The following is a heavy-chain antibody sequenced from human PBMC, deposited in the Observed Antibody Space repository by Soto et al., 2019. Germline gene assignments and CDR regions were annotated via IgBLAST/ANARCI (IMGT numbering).Heavy chain of an antibody. Sequence: QVQLVESGGGVVQPGRSLRLSCVAPGFTFSDYGMHWVRQAPGKGLEWVAVVPYDGSKNYYADSVKGRFTISRDNSKNTLYLQMNSLRAEDTAIYYCAKDLSVIATVNYFDYWGQGTLVTVSS. J-gene: IGHJ4*02. CDR1: GFTFSDYG. V-gene: IGHV3-30*18. CDR3: AKDLSVIATVNYFDY. D-gene: IGHD4-17*01. CDR2: VPYDGSKN.